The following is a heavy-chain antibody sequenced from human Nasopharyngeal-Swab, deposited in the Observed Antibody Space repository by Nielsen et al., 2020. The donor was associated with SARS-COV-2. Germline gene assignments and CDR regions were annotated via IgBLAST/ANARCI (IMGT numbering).Heavy chain of an antibody. CDR1: GFTFSSYG. J-gene: IGHJ4*02. Sequence: GGSLRLSCAASGFTFSSYGMHWVRQAPGKGLEWVAVISYDGSNKYYADSVKGRFTISRDNSKNTLYLQMNSLRAEDTALYYCARVHTSGWSTFDCWGQGTLVTVSS. D-gene: IGHD6-19*01. CDR2: ISYDGSNK. CDR3: ARVHTSGWSTFDC. V-gene: IGHV3-30*03.